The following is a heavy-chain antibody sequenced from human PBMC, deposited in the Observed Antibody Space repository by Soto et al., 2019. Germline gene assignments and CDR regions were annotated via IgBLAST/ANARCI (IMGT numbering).Heavy chain of an antibody. Sequence: QLQLQESGSGLVKPSQTLSLTCAVSGGSISSGGYSWCWIRQPPGKGLEWIGYIYHSGSTYYNPSPKSRVTTSVGRSMNQFSLKLSSVTAADTAVYYCARGMTTVTTLDYWGQLTLVTVSS. V-gene: IGHV4-30-2*01. CDR2: IYHSGST. J-gene: IGHJ4*02. D-gene: IGHD4-4*01. CDR1: GGSISSGGYS. CDR3: ARGMTTVTTLDY.